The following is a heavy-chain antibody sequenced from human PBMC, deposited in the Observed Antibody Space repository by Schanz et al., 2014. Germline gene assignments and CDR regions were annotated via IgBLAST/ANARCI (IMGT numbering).Heavy chain of an antibody. D-gene: IGHD4-17*01. CDR3: ARGYGDSPTDF. Sequence: QVQLVQSGAEVKKPGASVKVSCKASGYTFTSYSMHWVRQAPGQGLEWMGRIIPIHGIVNYAQKFQGRVTITADRSTSTAYMELSSLRSEDTAVYYCARGYGDSPTDFWGQGTLVTVSS. CDR2: IIPIHGIV. J-gene: IGHJ4*02. CDR1: GYTFTSYS. V-gene: IGHV1-69*09.